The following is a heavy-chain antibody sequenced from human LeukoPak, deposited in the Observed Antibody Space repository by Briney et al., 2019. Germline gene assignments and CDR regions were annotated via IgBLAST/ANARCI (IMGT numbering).Heavy chain of an antibody. D-gene: IGHD4-23*01. CDR1: GYTFTSYY. CDR3: ARHPGKVTNDWYFDL. V-gene: IGHV1-2*02. J-gene: IGHJ2*01. Sequence: ASVKVSCKASGYTFTSYYMHWVRQAPGQGLEWMGWINPNSGGTNYAQKFQGRVTMTRDTSITTAYMELSRLSSDDTAVYYCARHPGKVTNDWYFDLWGRGTLVTVS. CDR2: INPNSGGT.